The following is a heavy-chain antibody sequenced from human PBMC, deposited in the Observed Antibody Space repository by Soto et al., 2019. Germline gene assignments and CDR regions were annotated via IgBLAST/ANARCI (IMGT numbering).Heavy chain of an antibody. D-gene: IGHD1-1*01. V-gene: IGHV4-31*03. J-gene: IGHJ3*02. CDR3: ASGIPLEKFRYPLDI. CDR1: GGSISSSIYY. CDR2: IYYIGST. Sequence: SETLSLTCTVSGGSISSSIYYWGWIRQPPGKGLEGIGYIYYIGSTYYNRSLKSRVTISAATSRNQFSLNLSLWTAAATAVYNCASGIPLEKFRYPLDIWGQETMVPASS.